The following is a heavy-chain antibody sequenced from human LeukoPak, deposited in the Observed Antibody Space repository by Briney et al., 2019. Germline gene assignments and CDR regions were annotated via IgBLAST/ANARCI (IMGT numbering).Heavy chain of an antibody. D-gene: IGHD5-24*01. J-gene: IGHJ5*01. CDR2: INTNSGNP. CDR1: GYTFTNYA. Sequence: ASVKVSCKASGYTFTNYALSWVRQAPGQGLEWMGWINTNSGNPTYAQGFTGRFVFSLDTSVSAAYLQINSLKPEDTAVYYCARGPLGWLLVRYWFDYWGQGTLVTVSS. V-gene: IGHV7-4-1*02. CDR3: ARGPLGWLLVRYWFDY.